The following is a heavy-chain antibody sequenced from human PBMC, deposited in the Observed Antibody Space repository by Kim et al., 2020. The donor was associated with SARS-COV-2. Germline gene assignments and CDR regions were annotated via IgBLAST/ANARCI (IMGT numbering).Heavy chain of an antibody. D-gene: IGHD3-3*01. J-gene: IGHJ6*03. CDR3: ARANYDFWSGLRGFVGGYYMDV. V-gene: IGHV7-4-1*02. CDR1: GYTFTSYA. CDR2: INTNTGNP. Sequence: ASVKVSCKASGYTFTSYAMNWVRQAPGQGLEWMGWINTNTGNPTYAQGFTGRFVFSLDTSVRTAYLQISSLKAEDTAVYYCARANYDFWSGLRGFVGGYYMDVWGKRTTVTVSS.